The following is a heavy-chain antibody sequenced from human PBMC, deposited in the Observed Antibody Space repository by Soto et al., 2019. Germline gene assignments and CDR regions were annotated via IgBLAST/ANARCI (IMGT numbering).Heavy chain of an antibody. CDR1: GFTFSSYW. CDR3: ARGEAAAGPYWYFDL. D-gene: IGHD6-13*01. J-gene: IGHJ2*01. CDR2: INSDGSST. Sequence: GGSLRLSCAASGFTFSSYWMHWVRQAPGKGLVWVSRINSDGSSTSYADSVKGRFTISRDNAKNTLYLQMNSLRAEDTAVYYCARGEAAAGPYWYFDLWGRGTLVTVSS. V-gene: IGHV3-74*01.